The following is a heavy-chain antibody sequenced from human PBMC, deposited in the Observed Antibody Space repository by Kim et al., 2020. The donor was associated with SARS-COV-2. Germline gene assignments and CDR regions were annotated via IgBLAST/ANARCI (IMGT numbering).Heavy chain of an antibody. CDR1: GFTFSSHW. CDR2: INNDGSNT. D-gene: IGHD3-22*01. V-gene: IGHV3-74*01. J-gene: IGHJ4*02. Sequence: GGSLRLSCAASGFTFSSHWMHWVRQVPGKGMMWVSCINNDGSNTRYVDSVKGRFTISRDNAMNTLYLQMNSLRAEDTAVYYCVRDRDNDITTYHPMFDYWGLGTLVTVSS. CDR3: VRDRDNDITTYHPMFDY.